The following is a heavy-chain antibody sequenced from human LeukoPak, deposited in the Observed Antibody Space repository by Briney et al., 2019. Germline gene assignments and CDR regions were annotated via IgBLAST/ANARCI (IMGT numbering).Heavy chain of an antibody. CDR1: GGSFSGYY. V-gene: IGHV4-34*01. D-gene: IGHD2-8*01. CDR2: INHSGST. CDR3: AQNGQSGFSFDP. J-gene: IGHJ5*02. Sequence: SSETLSLTCAVYGGSFSGYYWSWIRQPPGKGLEWIGEINHSGSTNYNPSLKSRVTMSVDTSKNQFSLKLSSVTAADTAVYYCAQNGQSGFSFDPWGQGTLVTVSS.